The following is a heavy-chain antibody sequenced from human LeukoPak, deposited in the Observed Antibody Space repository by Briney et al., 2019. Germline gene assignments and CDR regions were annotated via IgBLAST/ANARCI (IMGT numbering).Heavy chain of an antibody. D-gene: IGHD6-13*01. CDR1: GGSFSGYY. V-gene: IGHV4-34*01. J-gene: IGHJ4*02. Sequence: PSETLSLTCAVYGGSFSGYYWSWIRQPPGKGLEWIGEINHSGSTNYNPSLKSRVTISVDTSKKQFSLKLSSVTAADTAVYYCARAGGIAAAGDAYYFDYWGQGTLVTVSS. CDR3: ARAGGIAAAGDAYYFDY. CDR2: INHSGST.